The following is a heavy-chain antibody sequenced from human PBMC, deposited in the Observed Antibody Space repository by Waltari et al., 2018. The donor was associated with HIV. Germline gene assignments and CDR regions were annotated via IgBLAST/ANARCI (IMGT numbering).Heavy chain of an antibody. V-gene: IGHV4-38-2*01. CDR2: ASRSGST. D-gene: IGHD5-18*01. CDR3: GSGSLRGHSHGIDY. Sequence: QVQLHESGPGMVKPSETLSLTCAVPGYSISSDYYWGWIRQPPGKGLEWLGSASRSGSTYYSPSLKSRVTLSLDTAKNQFSLKLNSVAAADTAVYYCGSGSLRGHSHGIDYWGQGTLVTVSS. CDR1: GYSISSDYY. J-gene: IGHJ4*02.